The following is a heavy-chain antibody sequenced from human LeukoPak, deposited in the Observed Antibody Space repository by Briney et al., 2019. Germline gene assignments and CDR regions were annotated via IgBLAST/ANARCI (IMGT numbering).Heavy chain of an antibody. CDR3: ARSGTGLLRYYFDY. CDR2: IYHSGST. J-gene: IGHJ4*02. D-gene: IGHD3-22*01. V-gene: IGHV4-38-2*02. Sequence: SETLSLTCTVSGYSITSGYYWGWIRQPPGTGLEWIGSIYHSGSTYYNPSLKSRVTISVNTSKNQFSLRLSSVTAADTAVYYCARSGTGLLRYYFDYWGQGTLVTVSS. CDR1: GYSITSGYY.